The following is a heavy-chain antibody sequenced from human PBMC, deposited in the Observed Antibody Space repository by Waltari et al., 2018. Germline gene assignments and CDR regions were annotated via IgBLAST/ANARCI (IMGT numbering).Heavy chain of an antibody. CDR1: GGTFSSYA. CDR2: IIPTFGTA. D-gene: IGHD2-15*01. V-gene: IGHV1-69*06. Sequence: VQLVQSGAEVKKPGSSVKVSCKASGGTFSSYAISWVRQAPGQGLEWWGGIIPTFGTANYAEKCQGGVTMTRDTSISTAYMELSRLRSDDTAVYYCARVHCSGGSCYLSWFDPWGQGTLVTVSS. J-gene: IGHJ5*02. CDR3: ARVHCSGGSCYLSWFDP.